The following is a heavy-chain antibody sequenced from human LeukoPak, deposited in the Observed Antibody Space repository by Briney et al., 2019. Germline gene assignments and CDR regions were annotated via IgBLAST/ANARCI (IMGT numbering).Heavy chain of an antibody. J-gene: IGHJ3*02. Sequence: GGSLRLSCAASGFTVSSNYMSWVRQAPGKGLEWVSVIYSGGSTYYADSVKGRFTISRDNSKDTLYLQMNSLRAEDTAVYYCARRTRLDAFDIWGQGTTVTVSS. CDR3: ARRTRLDAFDI. CDR2: IYSGGST. V-gene: IGHV3-53*01. CDR1: GFTVSSNY. D-gene: IGHD1-1*01.